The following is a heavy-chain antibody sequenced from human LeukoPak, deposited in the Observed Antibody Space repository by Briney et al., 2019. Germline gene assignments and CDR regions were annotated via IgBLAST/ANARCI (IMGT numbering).Heavy chain of an antibody. V-gene: IGHV1-18*01. CDR2: ISAYNGDT. CDR1: GYTFTSYG. Sequence: ASVKVSCKASGYTFTSYGINWVRQAPGQGLEWMGWISAYNGDTKYAQKVQGRVTMTTDTSTNTAYMELRSLRSDDTAVYYCARMRQLVNLTYYYYYGMDVWGQGTTVTVSS. D-gene: IGHD6-6*01. CDR3: ARMRQLVNLTYYYYYGMDV. J-gene: IGHJ6*02.